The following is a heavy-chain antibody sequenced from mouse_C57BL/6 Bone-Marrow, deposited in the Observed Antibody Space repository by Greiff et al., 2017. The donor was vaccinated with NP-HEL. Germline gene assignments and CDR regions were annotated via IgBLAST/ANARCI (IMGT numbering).Heavy chain of an antibody. V-gene: IGHV5-6*02. J-gene: IGHJ3*01. CDR3: ARRLANYYGSSSAWFAY. CDR2: ISSGGSYT. CDR1: GFTFSSYG. D-gene: IGHD1-1*01. Sequence: EVKVVESGGDLVKPGGSLKLSCAASGFTFSSYGMSWVRQTPDKRLEWVATISSGGSYTYYPDSVKGRFTISRDNAKNTLYLQMSRLKSEDTAMYYCARRLANYYGSSSAWFAYWGQGTLVTVSA.